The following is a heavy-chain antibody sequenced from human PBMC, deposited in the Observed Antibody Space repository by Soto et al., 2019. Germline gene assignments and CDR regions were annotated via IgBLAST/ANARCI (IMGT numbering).Heavy chain of an antibody. CDR1: GYTFSNYG. V-gene: IGHV1-18*01. J-gene: IGHJ4*02. D-gene: IGHD6-13*01. CDR3: AASQQFAY. CDR2: INNYTVET. Sequence: QVQLVQSGAEVKKPGASVKVSCKPSGYTFSNYGINWVRKAPGQGLEWMGWINNYTVETNFAQKFQGRVTMTTDTSTGTAYMEMRGLRSDDTAIYYCAASQQFAYWGQGTLVRVSS.